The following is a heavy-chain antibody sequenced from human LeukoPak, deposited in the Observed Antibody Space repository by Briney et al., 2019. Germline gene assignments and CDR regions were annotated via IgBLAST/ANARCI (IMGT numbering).Heavy chain of an antibody. V-gene: IGHV4-38-2*01. CDR3: ARIICSSTRCYRRGTFDI. CDR2: IYHSGST. J-gene: IGHJ3*02. CDR1: GYSISSGYY. D-gene: IGHD2-2*02. Sequence: SETLSLTCAVSGYSISSGYYWGWIRQPPGKVLESIGTIYHSGSTYYNSSLKSRVTISVDTSKNQFSLKLSSVTAADTAVYYCARIICSSTRCYRRGTFDIWGQGTMVTVSS.